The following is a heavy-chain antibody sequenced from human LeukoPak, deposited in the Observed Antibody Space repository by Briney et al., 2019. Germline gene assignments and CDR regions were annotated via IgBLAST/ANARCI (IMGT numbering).Heavy chain of an antibody. J-gene: IGHJ4*02. D-gene: IGHD2-15*01. CDR2: ISGSGGNT. Sequence: GGSLRLSCAASGFTFSSYAMSWVRQAPGKGLEWISAISGSGGNTYYADSVKGRLTISRDNSKNTLFLQMNSLRVEDTAVYYCAKEDPIVSVGFDNWGQGTLVTVTS. V-gene: IGHV3-23*01. CDR3: AKEDPIVSVGFDN. CDR1: GFTFSSYA.